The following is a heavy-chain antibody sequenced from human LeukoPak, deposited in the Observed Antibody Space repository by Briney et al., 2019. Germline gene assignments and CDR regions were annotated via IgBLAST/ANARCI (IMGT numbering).Heavy chain of an antibody. CDR2: IYSDGST. CDR1: GFAVSSNC. J-gene: IGHJ5*02. V-gene: IGHV3-53*01. Sequence: GGSLRLSCAASGFAVSSNCISWVRQAPGKGLEWVSVIYSDGSTFYADSVRGRFTISRDISKNTVYLQMNSLRAEDTAMYYCARAYDPWGQGTLVTVSS. CDR3: ARAYDP.